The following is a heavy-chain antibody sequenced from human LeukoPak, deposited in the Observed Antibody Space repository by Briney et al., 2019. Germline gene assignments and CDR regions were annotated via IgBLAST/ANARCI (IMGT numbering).Heavy chain of an antibody. D-gene: IGHD1-26*01. CDR2: ISGSGGST. CDR1: GFTFSSYA. Sequence: PGGTLRLSCAASGFTFSSYAMSWVRQAPGKGLEWVSAISGSGGSTYYADSVKGRFTISRDNSKNTLYLQMNSLRAEDTAVYYCAKALRLLVGATGRRYFDYWGQGTLVTVSS. V-gene: IGHV3-23*01. J-gene: IGHJ4*02. CDR3: AKALRLLVGATGRRYFDY.